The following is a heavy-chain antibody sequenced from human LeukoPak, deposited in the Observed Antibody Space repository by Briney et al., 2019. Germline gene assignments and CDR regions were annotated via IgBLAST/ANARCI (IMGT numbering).Heavy chain of an antibody. V-gene: IGHV4-59*01. D-gene: IGHD3/OR15-3a*01. CDR1: GGSISSYY. J-gene: IGHJ3*02. CDR3: ARGVGLAFDI. CDR2: IYYSGST. Sequence: SETLSLTCTASGGSISSYYWSWIRQPPGKGLEWIGYIYYSGSTNYNPSLKSRVTISVDTSKNQFSLKLSSVTAADTAVYYCARGVGLAFDIWGQGTMVTVSS.